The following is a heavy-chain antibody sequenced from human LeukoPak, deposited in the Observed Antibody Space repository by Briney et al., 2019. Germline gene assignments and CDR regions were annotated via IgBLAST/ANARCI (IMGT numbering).Heavy chain of an antibody. CDR2: ISPIFGTA. CDR3: GRDQIVVVPAAMNGAFDI. D-gene: IGHD2-2*01. V-gene: IGHV1-69*05. Sequence: GASVTVSCKASGGTFSSYAISWVRQAPGQGLEWMGRISPIFGTANYAQKFQGRVTITTDESTSTAYMELSSLRSEDTAVYYCGRDQIVVVPAAMNGAFDIWGQGTMVTVSS. CDR1: GGTFSSYA. J-gene: IGHJ3*02.